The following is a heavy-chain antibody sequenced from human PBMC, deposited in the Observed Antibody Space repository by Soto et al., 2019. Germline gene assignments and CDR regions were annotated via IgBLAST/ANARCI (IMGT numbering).Heavy chain of an antibody. D-gene: IGHD5-12*01. Sequence: EVQLVESGGGLVQPGGSLRLSCAASGFTFSSYWMSWVRQAPGKGLEWVANIKQDGSEKYYVDSVEGRFTISRDNAENSLFLQMSSLRAEDTAVYYCARETVELATNGWGQGTLVTVSS. CDR3: ARETVELATNG. J-gene: IGHJ4*02. CDR1: GFTFSSYW. V-gene: IGHV3-7*01. CDR2: IKQDGSEK.